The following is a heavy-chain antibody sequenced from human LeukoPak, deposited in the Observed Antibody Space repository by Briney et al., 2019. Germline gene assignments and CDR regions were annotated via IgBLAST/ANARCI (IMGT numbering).Heavy chain of an antibody. CDR3: VRWTAGTTEDS. D-gene: IGHD1-1*01. Sequence: SETLSLTCTVSGGSLSSRSHYWGWIRQPPGQGLEWIGRLSTSGNTYYNPSLKSRVTISVDTSKNEFSLKLSSVTAAETAVYYCVRWTAGTTEDSWGQGTLVTVSS. CDR1: GGSLSSRSHY. J-gene: IGHJ4*02. V-gene: IGHV4-39*01. CDR2: LSTSGNT.